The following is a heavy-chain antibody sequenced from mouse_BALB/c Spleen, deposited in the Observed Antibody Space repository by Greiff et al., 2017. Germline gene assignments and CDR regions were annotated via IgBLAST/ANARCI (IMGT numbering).Heavy chain of an antibody. J-gene: IGHJ2*01. V-gene: IGHV1-26*01. D-gene: IGHD1-1*01. CDR1: GYSFTGYT. CDR3: ARWSTTVVATGYFDY. CDR2: INPYNGGT. Sequence: LVEPGASMKISCKASGYSFTGYTMNWVKQSHGKNLEWIGLINPYNGGTSYNQKFKGKATLTVDKSSSTAYMELLSLTSEDSAVYYCARWSTTVVATGYFDYWGQGTTLTVSS.